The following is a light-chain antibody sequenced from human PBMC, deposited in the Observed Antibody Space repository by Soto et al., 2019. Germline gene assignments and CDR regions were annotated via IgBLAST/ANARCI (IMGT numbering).Light chain of an antibody. CDR2: VAS. J-gene: IGKJ5*01. Sequence: DIYRTPSPSTLSASVGDRVTITCRASQTITRWMAWYQQKPGKAPNLLIYVASSLQSEVPSRFSGSGSGTDFTLTITSLQPEDFAAYYCQQSYGTPITFGQGTRVEIK. V-gene: IGKV1-39*01. CDR3: QQSYGTPIT. CDR1: QTITRW.